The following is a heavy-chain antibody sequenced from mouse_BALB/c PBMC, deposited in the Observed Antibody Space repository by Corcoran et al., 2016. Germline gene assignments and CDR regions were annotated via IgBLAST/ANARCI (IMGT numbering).Heavy chain of an antibody. CDR1: GYSITSGYY. J-gene: IGHJ2*01. D-gene: IGHD1-2*01. V-gene: IGHV3-6*02. CDR2: ISYDGSN. Sequence: DVQLQESGPGLVKPSQSLSLTCSVTGYSITSGYYWNWIRQFPGNKLEWMGYISYDGSNNYNPSLKNRISITRDTSKNQFFLKLNSVTTEDTATYYCASVYYCYYFDYWGQGTTLTVSS. CDR3: ASVYYCYYFDY.